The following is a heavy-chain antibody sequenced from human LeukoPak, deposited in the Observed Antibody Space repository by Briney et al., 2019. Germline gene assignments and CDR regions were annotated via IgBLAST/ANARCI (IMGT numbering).Heavy chain of an antibody. CDR1: GESFSGYY. CDR3: ARSFGYDSSAYYLNY. D-gene: IGHD3-22*01. Sequence: KSSETLSLTCAVYGESFSGYYWSWIRQPPGKGLEWIGEINHSGSTNYNPSLKSRVTISVDTSKNQFSLTLTSLTAADTAVYYCARSFGYDSSAYYLNYWGQGTLVTVSS. J-gene: IGHJ4*02. CDR2: INHSGST. V-gene: IGHV4-34*01.